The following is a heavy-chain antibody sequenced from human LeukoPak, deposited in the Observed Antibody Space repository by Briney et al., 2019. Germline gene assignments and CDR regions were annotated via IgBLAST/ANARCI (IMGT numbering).Heavy chain of an antibody. CDR3: ARRTYFDL. V-gene: IGHV4-59*08. CDR2: IYYSGST. Sequence: SETLSLTCNVSGASMSSNYWSWVRQPPGKGLEWIGYIYYSGSTTYNPSLKSRVTISVDTSKNQFSLKLSSVTAADTAVYYCARRTYFDLWGRGTLVTVSS. J-gene: IGHJ2*01. CDR1: GASMSSNY.